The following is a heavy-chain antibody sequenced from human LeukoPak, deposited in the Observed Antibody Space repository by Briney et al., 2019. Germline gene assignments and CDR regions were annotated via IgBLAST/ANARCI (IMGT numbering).Heavy chain of an antibody. Sequence: ASVTVSCKASGYTFTSYGISWVRQAPGQGLEWMGWISAYNGNTNYAQKLQGRVTMTTDTSTSTAYMELRSLRSDDTAVYYCARDGGDLYYYYGMDVWGQGTTVTVSS. J-gene: IGHJ6*02. D-gene: IGHD3-10*01. CDR1: GYTFTSYG. V-gene: IGHV1-18*01. CDR2: ISAYNGNT. CDR3: ARDGGDLYYYYGMDV.